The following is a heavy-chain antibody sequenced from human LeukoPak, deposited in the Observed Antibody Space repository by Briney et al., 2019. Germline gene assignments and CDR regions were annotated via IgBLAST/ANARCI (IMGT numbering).Heavy chain of an antibody. D-gene: IGHD6-19*01. V-gene: IGHV4-61*02. Sequence: PSETLSLTCTVSGGSISSGSYHWSWIRQPAGKGLEWIGRIYTSGTIDYNPSLKSRVTISVDTSKNQFSLQLSSVTAADTAVYYCARAHKSYSSGWFYYYYMDFWGKGTTVTISS. CDR2: IYTSGTI. J-gene: IGHJ6*03. CDR1: GGSISSGSYH. CDR3: ARAHKSYSSGWFYYYYMDF.